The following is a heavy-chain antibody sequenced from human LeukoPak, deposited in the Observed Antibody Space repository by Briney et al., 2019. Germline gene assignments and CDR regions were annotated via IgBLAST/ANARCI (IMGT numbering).Heavy chain of an antibody. V-gene: IGHV3-11*01. CDR1: GFTFSDYY. Sequence: GGSLRLSCAASGFTFSDYYMSWIRQAPGKGLEWVSYISSSGSTICYADSVKGRFTISRDNAKNSLYLQMNSLRAEDTAVYYCARMVRGVIMYDFGYWGQGTLVTVSS. D-gene: IGHD3-10*01. CDR3: ARMVRGVIMYDFGY. CDR2: ISSSGSTI. J-gene: IGHJ4*02.